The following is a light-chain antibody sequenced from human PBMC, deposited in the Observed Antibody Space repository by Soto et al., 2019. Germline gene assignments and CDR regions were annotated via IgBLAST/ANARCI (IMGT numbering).Light chain of an antibody. V-gene: IGKV3-20*01. CDR1: QSVGSSD. Sequence: EIVLTQSPGNLSLSPGERATLSCRASQSVGSSDLAWYQQKPGQAPRLLIYGASSRATGIPDRFSGSGSGTDFTLTINGLEPEDFAVYYCQQHGSSPHTFGQGTKLEIK. CDR2: GAS. CDR3: QQHGSSPHT. J-gene: IGKJ2*01.